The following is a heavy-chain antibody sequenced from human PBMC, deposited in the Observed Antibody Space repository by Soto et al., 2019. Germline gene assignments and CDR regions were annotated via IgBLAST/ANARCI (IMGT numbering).Heavy chain of an antibody. J-gene: IGHJ6*02. D-gene: IGHD3-22*01. CDR1: GFTFSSYA. CDR2: ISGSGGST. V-gene: IGHV3-23*01. Sequence: GGSLRLSCAASGFTFSSYAMSWVRQAPGKGLEWVSAISGSGGSTYYADSVKGRFTISRDNSKNTLYLQMNRLRAEDTAVYYCAKVPPRVSYYYYGMDVWGQGTTVTVSS. CDR3: AKVPPRVSYYYYGMDV.